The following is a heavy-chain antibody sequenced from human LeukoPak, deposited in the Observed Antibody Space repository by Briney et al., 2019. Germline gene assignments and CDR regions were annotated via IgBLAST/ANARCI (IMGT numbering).Heavy chain of an antibody. V-gene: IGHV3-30*18. CDR3: AKLSWPLAVGYAFDI. CDR2: ISYDGSNK. CDR1: GFTFSSYG. J-gene: IGHJ3*02. Sequence: GGSLRLSFAASGFTFSSYGMHWVRQAPGKGLEWVAVISYDGSNKYYADSVKGRFTISRDNSKNTLYLQMNSLRAEDTAVYYCAKLSWPLAVGYAFDIWGQGTMGTVSS. D-gene: IGHD6-19*01.